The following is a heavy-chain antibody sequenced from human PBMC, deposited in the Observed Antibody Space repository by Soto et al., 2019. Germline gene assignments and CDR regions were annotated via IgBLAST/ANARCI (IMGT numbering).Heavy chain of an antibody. CDR3: ARAPEVDINRDSLDL. CDR1: GYTFSSFG. V-gene: IGHV1-18*01. J-gene: IGHJ3*01. CDR2: ISGDNGNT. Sequence: QAQLVQSGAEVKKPGASVRVSCKTSGYTFSSFGMSWVRQAPGKGLEWMGWISGDNGNTKYAQSVQGRVTLTTDTLTSTGYMELRSLRADDTAVYFCARAPEVDINRDSLDLWGHGTMVTVSS.